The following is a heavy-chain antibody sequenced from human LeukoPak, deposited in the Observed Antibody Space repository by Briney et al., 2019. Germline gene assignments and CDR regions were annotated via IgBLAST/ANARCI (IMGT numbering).Heavy chain of an antibody. V-gene: IGHV4-34*01. CDR1: GGSFSGYY. D-gene: IGHD3-3*01. J-gene: IGHJ4*02. Sequence: SETLPLTCAVYGGSFSGYYWSWIRQPPGRGLEWIGEINHSGSTNYNPSLKSRVTISVDTSKNQFSLKLSSVTAADTAVYYCARGVNDFWSGYPFDYWGQGTLVTVSS. CDR2: INHSGST. CDR3: ARGVNDFWSGYPFDY.